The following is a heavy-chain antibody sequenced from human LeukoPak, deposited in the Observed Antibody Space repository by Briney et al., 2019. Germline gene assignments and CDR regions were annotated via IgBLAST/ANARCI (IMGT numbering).Heavy chain of an antibody. CDR3: ARVKVAADSDY. V-gene: IGHV1-8*03. D-gene: IGHD6-13*01. J-gene: IGHJ4*02. Sequence: ASVKVSCKSSGYTFTGYDINWVRQAPGQGLEWMGWMNPNSGNTGYAQKFQGRVTITRNTSISTAYMELISFTSEDTAVYYCARVKVAADSDYWGQGTLVTVSS. CDR1: GYTFTGYD. CDR2: MNPNSGNT.